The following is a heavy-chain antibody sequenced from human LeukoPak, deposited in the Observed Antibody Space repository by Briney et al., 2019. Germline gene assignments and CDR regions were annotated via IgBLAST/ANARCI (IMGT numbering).Heavy chain of an antibody. V-gene: IGHV3-23*01. D-gene: IGHD3-22*01. Sequence: GGSLRLSCAASGCSFSKYAMRWVRQAPGKGLEWVSAISGSGGSTYYADSVKGRFTISRDNSKNTLYLQMNSLRAEDSAAHSRLKVGYYDSSGYSSPYYFDYWGQGTLVTVSS. CDR2: ISGSGGST. J-gene: IGHJ4*02. CDR1: GCSFSKYA. CDR3: LKVGYYDSSGYSSPYYFDY.